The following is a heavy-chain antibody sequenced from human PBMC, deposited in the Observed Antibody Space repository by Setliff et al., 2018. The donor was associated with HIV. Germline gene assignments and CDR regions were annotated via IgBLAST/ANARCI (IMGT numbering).Heavy chain of an antibody. V-gene: IGHV4-4*07. CDR3: ARIFGDQGYYYGMDV. CDR2: IHTSGST. Sequence: SETLSLTCNVSGGSISSYYWSWVRQPAGKGLEWIGRIHTSGSTNYNPSLKSRVTISVDTSKNQFSLKLSSVIAADTAVYYCARIFGDQGYYYGMDVWGQGTTVTVSS. J-gene: IGHJ6*02. D-gene: IGHD3-3*01. CDR1: GGSISSYY.